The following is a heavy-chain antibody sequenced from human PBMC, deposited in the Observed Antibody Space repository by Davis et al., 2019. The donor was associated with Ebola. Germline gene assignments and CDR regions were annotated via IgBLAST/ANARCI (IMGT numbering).Heavy chain of an antibody. CDR2: IRNKAYGGTT. Sequence: SLKISCAASGFTISSYAMSWVRQTPRKGLEWVGFIRNKAYGGTTEYAASVKGRFTISRDDSGNIAYLQMNSLKIEDTAVYYCARESGGGIEYWGQGTLVTVSS. V-gene: IGHV3-49*04. D-gene: IGHD1-26*01. J-gene: IGHJ4*02. CDR3: ARESGGGIEY. CDR1: GFTISSYA.